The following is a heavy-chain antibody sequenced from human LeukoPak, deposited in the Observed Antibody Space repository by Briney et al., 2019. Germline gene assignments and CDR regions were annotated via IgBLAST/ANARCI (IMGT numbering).Heavy chain of an antibody. CDR3: TRDRKYYEI. CDR1: GGSISDYY. Sequence: PSETPSLTCTVSGGSISDYYWSWIRQPPGERLEWIGYIYYTGTTTYNPSLKTRATLSIDTSKNQFSLKLSSVTAADTAMYYCTRDRKYYEIWGQGTMVTVSS. V-gene: IGHV4-59*01. D-gene: IGHD1-14*01. CDR2: IYYTGTT. J-gene: IGHJ3*02.